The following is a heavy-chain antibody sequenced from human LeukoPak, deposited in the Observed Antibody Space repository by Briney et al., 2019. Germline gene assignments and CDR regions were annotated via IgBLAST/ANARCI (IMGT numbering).Heavy chain of an antibody. CDR2: ISCCDSTI. J-gene: IGHJ5*02. D-gene: IGHD5-18*01. Sequence: PGETLGLSCAASESPFSYYYMSLNCQAPAQGPVSDSYISCCDSTIYYADSVKGRFTISRDNVKYSLYLQMNSLRAEDTAVYDCAGQDGYSYVVPLPWGQGTRVIVSS. V-gene: IGHV3-11*01. CDR3: AGQDGYSYVVPLP. CDR1: ESPFSYYY.